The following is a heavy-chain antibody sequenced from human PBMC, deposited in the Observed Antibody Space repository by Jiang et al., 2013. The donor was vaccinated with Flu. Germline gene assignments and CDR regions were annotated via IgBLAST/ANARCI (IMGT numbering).Heavy chain of an antibody. Sequence: EVKKPGASVKVSCKVSGYTLTELSMHWVRQAPGKGLEWMGGFDPEDGETIYAQKFQGRVTMTEDTSTDTAYMELSSLRSEDTAVYYCATDLLSLPTIKVGATPHGLRSGYYYYYGMDVWGQGTTVTVSS. V-gene: IGHV1-24*01. CDR3: ATDLLSLPTIKVGATPHGLRSGYYYYYGMDV. CDR1: GYTLTELS. J-gene: IGHJ6*02. D-gene: IGHD1-26*01. CDR2: FDPEDGET.